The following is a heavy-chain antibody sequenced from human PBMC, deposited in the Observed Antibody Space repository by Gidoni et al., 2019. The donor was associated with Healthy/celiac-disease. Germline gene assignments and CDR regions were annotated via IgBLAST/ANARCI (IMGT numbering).Heavy chain of an antibody. CDR2: ISGSGGST. CDR3: AKDSQEQLVSYYYYGMDV. D-gene: IGHD6-13*01. V-gene: IGHV3-23*01. Sequence: EVQLLESGGGLVQPGGSLRLACAASGFTFSSYAMSWVRQAPGKGLEWVSAISGSGGSTYYADSVKGRFTISRDNSKNTLYLQMNSLRAEDTAVYYCAKDSQEQLVSYYYYGMDVWGQGTTVTVSS. CDR1: GFTFSSYA. J-gene: IGHJ6*02.